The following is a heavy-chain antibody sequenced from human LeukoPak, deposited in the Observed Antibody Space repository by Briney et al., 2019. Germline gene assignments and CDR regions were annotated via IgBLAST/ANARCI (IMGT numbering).Heavy chain of an antibody. V-gene: IGHV1-69*01. Sequence: ASVKVSCKVSGGTFSNDSITWVRQAPGQGLEWVGGITPIFDTPNYAPKLQGRLTINADGSTSTVYMELRSLRSEDTAVYFCARGPPPLYSGSYRPLDHWGQGTLVTVSS. CDR1: GGTFSNDS. D-gene: IGHD1-26*01. CDR3: ARGPPPLYSGSYRPLDH. J-gene: IGHJ4*02. CDR2: ITPIFDTP.